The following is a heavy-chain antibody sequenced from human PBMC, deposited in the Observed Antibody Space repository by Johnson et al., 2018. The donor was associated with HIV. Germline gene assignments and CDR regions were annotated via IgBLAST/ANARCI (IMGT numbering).Heavy chain of an antibody. Sequence: QVQLVESGGGVVQPGRSLRLSCATSGFTFSSYAMHWVRQAPGKGLEYVSAISSNGGSTYYANSVKGRFTISRDNSKKTLYVQMNSLRVEDTAVYYCAKSTQASIFRESGPYGAFDIWGQGTMVTVSS. D-gene: IGHD3-3*02. CDR3: AKSTQASIFRESGPYGAFDI. V-gene: IGHV3-64*04. J-gene: IGHJ3*02. CDR1: GFTFSSYA. CDR2: ISSNGGST.